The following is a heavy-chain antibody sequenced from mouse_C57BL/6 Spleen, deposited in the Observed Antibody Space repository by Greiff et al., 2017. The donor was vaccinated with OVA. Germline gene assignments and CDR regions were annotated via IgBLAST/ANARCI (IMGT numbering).Heavy chain of an antibody. CDR3: ARTYYSNYGGAMDY. Sequence: VQLQQPGAELVRPGSSVKLSCKASGYTFTSYWMHWVKQRPIHGLEWIGNIDPSDSETHYNQKFKDKATLTVDKSSSTAYMQLSSLTSEDSAVYYCARTYYSNYGGAMDYWGQGTSVTVSS. D-gene: IGHD2-5*01. CDR1: GYTFTSYW. V-gene: IGHV1-52*01. J-gene: IGHJ4*01. CDR2: IDPSDSET.